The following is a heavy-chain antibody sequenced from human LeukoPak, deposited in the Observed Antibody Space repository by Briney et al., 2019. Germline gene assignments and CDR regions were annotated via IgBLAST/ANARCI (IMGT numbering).Heavy chain of an antibody. V-gene: IGHV1-24*01. D-gene: IGHD3-22*01. J-gene: IGHJ4*02. Sequence: SVKVSCKVSGYTLTELSMHWVRQAPGKGLEWMGGFDPEDGETIYAQKFQGRVTMTEDTSTDTAYMELSSLRSEDTAVYYCATAGARGYYYDSSGYTNLFDYWGQGTLVTVSS. CDR2: FDPEDGET. CDR3: ATAGARGYYYDSSGYTNLFDY. CDR1: GYTLTELS.